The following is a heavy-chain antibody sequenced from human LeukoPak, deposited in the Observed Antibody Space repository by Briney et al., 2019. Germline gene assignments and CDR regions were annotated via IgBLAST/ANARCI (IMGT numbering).Heavy chain of an antibody. CDR1: GFTFSRYG. CDR3: AKDLWRDDSGGYSHYYFDY. V-gene: IGHV3-23*01. J-gene: IGHJ4*02. CDR2: ISGSGGST. D-gene: IGHD3-22*01. Sequence: PGGSLRLSCAASGFTFSRYGISWVRQAPGKGLEWVSAISGSGGSTYYADSVKGRFTISRDKSKNTLYLQMNSLRVEDTAVYYCAKDLWRDDSGGYSHYYFDYWGQGTLVTVSS.